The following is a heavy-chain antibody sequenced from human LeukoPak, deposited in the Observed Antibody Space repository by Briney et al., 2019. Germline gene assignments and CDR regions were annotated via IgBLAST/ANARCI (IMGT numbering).Heavy chain of an antibody. CDR3: VRETPGLAFDI. CDR2: IYASGST. D-gene: IGHD2-2*01. CDR1: GGSISSYY. Sequence: PSETLSLTCTVSGGSISSYYWSWIRQPPGKGLDYIGSIYASGSTYYNPSLESRVTISKDTSKNHFSLRLNSVTAADTAVYYCVRETPGLAFDIWGQGIMVTVSS. V-gene: IGHV4-4*08. J-gene: IGHJ3*02.